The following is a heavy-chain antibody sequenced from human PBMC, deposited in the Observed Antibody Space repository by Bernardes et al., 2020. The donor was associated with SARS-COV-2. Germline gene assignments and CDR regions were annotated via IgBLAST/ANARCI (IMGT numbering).Heavy chain of an antibody. CDR1: GASVSSYY. CDR3: VRWNESPAWAFDI. D-gene: IGHD1-1*01. V-gene: IGHV4-59*02. CDR2: IHYIGAT. J-gene: IGHJ3*02. Sequence: SETLSLTCSVSGASVSSYYWNWIRQPPGKRLEWIGYIHYIGATSHNPSVKSRVTMSVDTSKHQTTLNLSSVAAADTAVYYCVRWNESPAWAFDIWGQGTIVTVSS.